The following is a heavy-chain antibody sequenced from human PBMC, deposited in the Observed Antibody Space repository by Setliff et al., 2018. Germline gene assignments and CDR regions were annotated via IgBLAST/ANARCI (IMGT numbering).Heavy chain of an antibody. Sequence: SVKVSCKTSGYSFSNFGISWVREAPGQGLEWMGGIIPMFGTNYAQKFQGRVTITADESTSTAYMELSSLRSEDTAVYYCAREGSYYYFDYWGQGTLVTVSS. CDR2: IIPMFGT. V-gene: IGHV1-69*13. CDR3: AREGSYYYFDY. J-gene: IGHJ4*02. D-gene: IGHD3-10*01. CDR1: GYSFSNFG.